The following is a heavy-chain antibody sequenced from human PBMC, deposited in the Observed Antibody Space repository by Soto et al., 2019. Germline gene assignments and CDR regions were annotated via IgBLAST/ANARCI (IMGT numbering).Heavy chain of an antibody. CDR2: INHSGST. CDR3: QYYDFWSPLDY. J-gene: IGHJ4*02. V-gene: IGHV4-34*01. CDR1: GGSFSGYY. Sequence: SETLSLTCAVYGGSFSGYYWSWVRQPPGKGLEWIGEINHSGSTNYNPSLKSRVTISVDTSKNQFSLKLSSVTAADTAVYYCQYYDFWSPLDYWGQGTLVTVSS. D-gene: IGHD3-3*01.